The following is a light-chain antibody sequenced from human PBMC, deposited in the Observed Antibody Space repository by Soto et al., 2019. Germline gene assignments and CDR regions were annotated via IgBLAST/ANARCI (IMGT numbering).Light chain of an antibody. CDR2: EGS. V-gene: IGLV2-23*01. CDR3: CSYAGSWV. J-gene: IGLJ3*02. Sequence: QSALTQPASVSGSPGQSITISCTGTSSDVGSYNLVSWYQQHPGKAPKLMIYEGSKRPSGGSNRFSGSKSGNTASLTNSGLEAEDEADYFCCSYAGSWVFGGGTQLTVL. CDR1: SSDVGSYNL.